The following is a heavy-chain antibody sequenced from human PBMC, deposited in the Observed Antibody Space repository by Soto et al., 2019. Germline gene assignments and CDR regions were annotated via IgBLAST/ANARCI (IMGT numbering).Heavy chain of an antibody. Sequence: TLSLTCAVSGYSISSGYYWGWIRQPPGKGLEWIGGIYHSGSTYYNPSLKSRVTISVDTSKNQFSLKLSSVTAADTAVYYCARHTIAAHWFDPWGQGTLVTVSS. V-gene: IGHV4-38-2*01. J-gene: IGHJ5*02. D-gene: IGHD6-6*01. CDR2: IYHSGST. CDR3: ARHTIAAHWFDP. CDR1: GYSISSGYY.